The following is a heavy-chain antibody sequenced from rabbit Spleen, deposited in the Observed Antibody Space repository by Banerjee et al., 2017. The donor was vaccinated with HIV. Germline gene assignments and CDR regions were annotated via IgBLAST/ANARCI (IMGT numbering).Heavy chain of an antibody. Sequence: QSLEESGGDLVKPVASLTLTCIASGVSFSGNSYMCWVRQAPGKGLEWIVCIDTGSSGFTYFASWAKGRFTISKTSSTTVTLQMTSLTAADTATYFCARDTGSSFSSYGMDLWGPGTLVTVS. CDR3: ARDTGSSFSSYGMDL. CDR1: GVSFSGNSY. J-gene: IGHJ6*01. CDR2: IDTGSSGFT. D-gene: IGHD8-1*01. V-gene: IGHV1S40*01.